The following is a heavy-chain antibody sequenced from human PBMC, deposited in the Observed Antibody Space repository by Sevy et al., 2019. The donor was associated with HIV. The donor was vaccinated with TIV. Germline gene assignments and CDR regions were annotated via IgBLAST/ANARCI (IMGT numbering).Heavy chain of an antibody. Sequence: ASVKVSCKASGYTFTSYGISWVRQAPGQGLEWMGWISAYNGNTNYAQKLQGRVTMTTDTSTSTAYVELRSLRSDDTAIYYCARDLGGYGGNSIDYWGHGTLVTVSS. D-gene: IGHD2-21*02. J-gene: IGHJ4*01. CDR3: ARDLGGYGGNSIDY. CDR1: GYTFTSYG. CDR2: ISAYNGNT. V-gene: IGHV1-18*01.